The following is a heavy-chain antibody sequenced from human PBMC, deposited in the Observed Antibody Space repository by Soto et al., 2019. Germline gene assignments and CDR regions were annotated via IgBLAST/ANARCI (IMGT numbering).Heavy chain of an antibody. Sequence: QVQLVQSGAEVKKPGSSVKVSCKASGGTFSSYAISWVRQAPGQGLEWMGGIIPIFGTANYAQKFQGRVTITADESTRTAYMELSSLRSEDTAVYYCARDKDDSSGYYPSYYYGMDVWGQGTTVTVSS. D-gene: IGHD3-22*01. CDR1: GGTFSSYA. CDR2: IIPIFGTA. V-gene: IGHV1-69*01. CDR3: ARDKDDSSGYYPSYYYGMDV. J-gene: IGHJ6*02.